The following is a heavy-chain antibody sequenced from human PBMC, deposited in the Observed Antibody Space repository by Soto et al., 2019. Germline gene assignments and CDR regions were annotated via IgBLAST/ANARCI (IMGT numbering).Heavy chain of an antibody. J-gene: IGHJ4*02. D-gene: IGHD1-1*01. V-gene: IGHV3-30*18. CDR3: AKEGPITNWYVDY. CDR1: GFTFSNYG. CDR2: ISYDGNVA. Sequence: QVQLVESGGGVVQPGRSLRLSCAASGFTFSNYGMHWVRQAPGKGLEWVIVISYDGNVAYYADSVKGRFTISRDNSNNTLYLQMNSLRTEDTAMYYCAKEGPITNWYVDYWGKGTLVTVSS.